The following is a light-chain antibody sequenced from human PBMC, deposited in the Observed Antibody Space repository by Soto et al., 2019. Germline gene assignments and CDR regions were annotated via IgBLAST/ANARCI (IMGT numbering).Light chain of an antibody. V-gene: IGLV2-8*01. CDR2: EVS. CDR3: SSYAGSNNHV. CDR1: SSDVGGYNY. J-gene: IGLJ1*01. Sequence: QSALTQPPSASGSPGQSVTISCTGTSSDVGGYNYVSWYQQHPGKAPKLMIYEVSNRPSGVPDRFSGSKSGNTASLTVSGLQDEDEADYYCSSYAGSNNHVFGTVTNLTDL.